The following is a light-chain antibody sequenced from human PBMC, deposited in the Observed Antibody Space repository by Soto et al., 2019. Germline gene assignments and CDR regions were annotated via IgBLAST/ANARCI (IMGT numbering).Light chain of an antibody. CDR2: RAS. CDR3: QQYNSWPPKYT. J-gene: IGKJ2*01. Sequence: EIVMTQSPATLSVSPGGRATLSCRASQSVSSYLAWYQQRRGQPPRLLIYRASTRATGIPDRFSGSGSGTEFYLTISSLQSEDFAVYYCQQYNSWPPKYTFGQGTKLEI. V-gene: IGKV3-15*01. CDR1: QSVSSY.